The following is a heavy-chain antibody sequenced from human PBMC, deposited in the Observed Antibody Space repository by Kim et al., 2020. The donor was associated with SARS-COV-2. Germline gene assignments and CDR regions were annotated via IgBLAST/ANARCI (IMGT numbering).Heavy chain of an antibody. CDR2: IDPSDSYT. V-gene: IGHV5-10-1*01. CDR3: ARRDSYGPDYYYYGLDV. J-gene: IGHJ6*02. CDR1: GYSFTSYW. Sequence: GESLKISCKGSGYSFTSYWISWVRQMPGKGLEWMGRIDPSDSYTNYSPSFQGHVTISADKSISTVYLQWSSLKASDTAMYYCARRDSYGPDYYYYGLDVWGQGTRSPSP. D-gene: IGHD5-18*01.